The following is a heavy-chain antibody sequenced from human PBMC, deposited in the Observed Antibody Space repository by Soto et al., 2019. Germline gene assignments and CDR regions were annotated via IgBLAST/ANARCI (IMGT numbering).Heavy chain of an antibody. CDR1: GFTFDDYA. D-gene: IGHD6-6*01. V-gene: IGHV3-9*01. J-gene: IGHJ6*03. CDR3: AKDNTDSSSPGDYYYMDV. CDR2: ISWNNGSI. Sequence: GGSLRLSCAASGFTFDDYAMHWVRQAPGKGLEWVSGISWNNGSIGYAEYVKGRFTISRDNAKNSLYLQMNSLRAEDTALYYCAKDNTDSSSPGDYYYMDVWGKGTTVTVSS.